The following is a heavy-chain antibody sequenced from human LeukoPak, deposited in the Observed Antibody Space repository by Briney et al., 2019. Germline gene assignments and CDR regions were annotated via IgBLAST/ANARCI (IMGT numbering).Heavy chain of an antibody. CDR3: ARLSYYGDLYYFDY. V-gene: IGHV3-7*01. CDR2: IKQDGSEK. Sequence: PGGSLRLSCAASGFTFSSYWMTWVRQAPGKGLEWVANIKQDGSEKYYVDSVKGRFTISRDNAKNSLYLQMNSLRVEDTTVYYCARLSYYGDLYYFDYWGQGTLVTVSS. CDR1: GFTFSSYW. J-gene: IGHJ4*02. D-gene: IGHD4-17*01.